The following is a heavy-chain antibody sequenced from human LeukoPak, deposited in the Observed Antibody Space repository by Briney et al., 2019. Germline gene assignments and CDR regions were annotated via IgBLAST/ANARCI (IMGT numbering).Heavy chain of an antibody. CDR3: ARAPIAAAGKTGWFDP. D-gene: IGHD6-13*01. Sequence: ASVKVSCKASGYTFTSNYIHWVRQAPGQGLEWMGMIYPSGGSTSYAQKFQGRVTMTRDTSTSTVYMELSSLRSEDTAVYYCARAPIAAAGKTGWFDPWGQGTLVTVSS. J-gene: IGHJ5*02. CDR1: GYTFTSNY. V-gene: IGHV1-46*01. CDR2: IYPSGGST.